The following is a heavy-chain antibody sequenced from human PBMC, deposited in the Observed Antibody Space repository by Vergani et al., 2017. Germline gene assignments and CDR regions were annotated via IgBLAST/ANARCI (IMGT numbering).Heavy chain of an antibody. Sequence: EVQLVESGGGLVQPGGSLRLSCAASGFTVSSNYMSWVRQAPGKGLEWVSAISGSGGSTYYADSVKGRFTISRDNSKNTLYLQMNSLRAEDTAVYYCARGVDSSGGRGLNWFDPWGQGTLVTVSS. CDR2: SGSGGST. V-gene: IGHV3-66*02. CDR3: ARGVDSSGGRGLNWFDP. J-gene: IGHJ5*02. CDR1: GFTVSSNY. D-gene: IGHD6-19*01.